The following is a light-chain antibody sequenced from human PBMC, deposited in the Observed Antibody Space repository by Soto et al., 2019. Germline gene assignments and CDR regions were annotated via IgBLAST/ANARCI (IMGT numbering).Light chain of an antibody. Sequence: EIVLTQSPGTVSLSPGERATLSCRASQNVRSNYLAWYQQKPGQAPRLLIYGATNRATGIPDRFTGSGSGTDFTLTINRLEPEDSAVYYCQQYGNSPWTFGQGTKVEIK. V-gene: IGKV3-20*01. CDR2: GAT. J-gene: IGKJ1*01. CDR3: QQYGNSPWT. CDR1: QNVRSNY.